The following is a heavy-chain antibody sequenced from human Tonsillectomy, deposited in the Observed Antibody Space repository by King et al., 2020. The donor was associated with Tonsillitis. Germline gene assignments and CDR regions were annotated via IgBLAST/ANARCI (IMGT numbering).Heavy chain of an antibody. Sequence: VQLQQSGPGLVKPSQTLSLTCAISGDSVSRNSAAWSWIRQSPSRGLEWLVRTYYRSKWYNDYSLSVKSRITINPDTPKNRFSLQLNSLTHEDTAVYSCARLYGDYPFFYFDYWGQGTLVTVSS. D-gene: IGHD4-17*01. CDR2: TYYRSKWYN. CDR1: GDSVSRNSAA. V-gene: IGHV6-1*01. CDR3: ARLYGDYPFFYFDY. J-gene: IGHJ4*02.